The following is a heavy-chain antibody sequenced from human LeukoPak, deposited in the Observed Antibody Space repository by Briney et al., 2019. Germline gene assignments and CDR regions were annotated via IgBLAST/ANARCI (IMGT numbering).Heavy chain of an antibody. Sequence: PGGSLRLSCAASGFTFSSYAMSWVRQAPGKGLEWLSTISGNSNNIYYADSVKGRFTISRDNSKNTLYLQMNSLRAEDTAVYYCAKTPSEQYFQHWGQGTLVTVSS. V-gene: IGHV3-23*01. CDR2: ISGNSNNI. CDR3: AKTPSEQYFQH. J-gene: IGHJ1*01. CDR1: GFTFSSYA.